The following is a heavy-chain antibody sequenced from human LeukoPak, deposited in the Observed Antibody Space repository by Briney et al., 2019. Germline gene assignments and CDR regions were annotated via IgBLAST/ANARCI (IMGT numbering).Heavy chain of an antibody. CDR2: IYTSGST. J-gene: IGHJ4*02. V-gene: IGHV4-61*02. D-gene: IGHD1-1*01. Sequence: PSETLSLTCTVSGGSISSGSYYWSWIRQPAGKGLEWIGRIYTSGSTNYNPSLKSRVTISVDTSKNQFSLKPSSVTAADTAVYYCARVTFHDTPDYFDYWGQGTLVTVSS. CDR1: GGSISSGSYY. CDR3: ARVTFHDTPDYFDY.